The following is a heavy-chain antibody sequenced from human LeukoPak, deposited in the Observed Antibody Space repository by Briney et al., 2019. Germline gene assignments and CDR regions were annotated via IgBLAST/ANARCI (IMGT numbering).Heavy chain of an antibody. V-gene: IGHV4-34*01. CDR2: INHSGST. D-gene: IGHD2-2*01. J-gene: IGHJ5*02. Sequence: SETLSLTCAVYGGSFSSYYWSWIRQPPGKGLEWIGEINHSGSTNYNPSLKSRVTISVDTSKNQFSLKLSSVTAADTAVYYCARGLMGSTHPWGQGTLVTVSS. CDR3: ARGLMGSTHP. CDR1: GGSFSSYY.